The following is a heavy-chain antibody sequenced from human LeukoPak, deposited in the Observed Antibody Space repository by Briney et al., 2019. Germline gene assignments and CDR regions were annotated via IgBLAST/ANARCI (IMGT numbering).Heavy chain of an antibody. CDR2: IYYSGLT. J-gene: IGHJ5*02. Sequence: PSETLSLTCNVSGGSISGSHHYWGWIRQPPGKGPEWIGSIYYSGLTYENPSLKSRVTMSVDTSKNQFSLNLNSVTAADTAVYYCARDRVRGAVWFDSWGLGTLVTVSS. CDR3: ARDRVRGAVWFDS. CDR1: GGSISGSHHY. V-gene: IGHV4-39*07. D-gene: IGHD3-10*01.